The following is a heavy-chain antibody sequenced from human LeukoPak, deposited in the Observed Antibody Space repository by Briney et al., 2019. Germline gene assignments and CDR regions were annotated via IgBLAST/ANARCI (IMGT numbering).Heavy chain of an antibody. Sequence: GGSLRLSCAASGFTFDDYAMHWVRQAPGKGLEGVSGISWNSGSIGYADSVKGRFTISRDNAKNSLYLQMNSLRAEDMALYYCAKTPGNELVPGDYFDYWGQGTLVTVSS. CDR3: AKTPGNELVPGDYFDY. CDR1: GFTFDDYA. J-gene: IGHJ4*02. CDR2: ISWNSGSI. V-gene: IGHV3-9*03. D-gene: IGHD6-13*01.